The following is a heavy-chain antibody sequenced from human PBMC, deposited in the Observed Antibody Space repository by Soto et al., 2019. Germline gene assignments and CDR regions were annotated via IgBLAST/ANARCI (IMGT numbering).Heavy chain of an antibody. CDR3: ARDNPIAWFGELFGKYYFDY. CDR1: GFTFSSYW. V-gene: IGHV3-7*01. J-gene: IGHJ4*02. D-gene: IGHD3-10*01. Sequence: GGSLRLSCAASGFTFSSYWMSWVRQAQGKGLEWVANIKQDGSEKYYVDSVKGRFTISRDNAKNSLYLQMNSLRAEDTAVYYCARDNPIAWFGELFGKYYFDYWGQGTPVTVSS. CDR2: IKQDGSEK.